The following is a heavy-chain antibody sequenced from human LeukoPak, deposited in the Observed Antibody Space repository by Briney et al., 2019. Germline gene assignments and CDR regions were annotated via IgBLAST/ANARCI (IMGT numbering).Heavy chain of an antibody. CDR3: AREEAPVGGSSFDY. Sequence: PGGSLRLSCAASGFTFSTYAMHWVRQAPGKGLEHVSSISSGGVNTYYADSVRGRFTISRDNSKNTLYLHMGSLRAEDMAVYSCAREEAPVGGSSFDYWGQGTLVTVSS. CDR2: ISSGGVNT. J-gene: IGHJ4*02. D-gene: IGHD1-26*01. V-gene: IGHV3-64*02. CDR1: GFTFSTYA.